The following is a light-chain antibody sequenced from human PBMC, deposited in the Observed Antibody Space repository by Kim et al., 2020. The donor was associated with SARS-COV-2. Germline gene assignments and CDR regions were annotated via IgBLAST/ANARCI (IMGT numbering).Light chain of an antibody. CDR3: QEYNNWPPLT. V-gene: IGKV3-15*01. Sequence: VVMTQSPATLSVSPGERATLSCRASHSVSTNIAWYQQKPGQAPRLLIYGASTRATGIPARFSGSGSGTEFTLTISSLQSEDFAVYYCQEYNNWPPLTFGGGTKVDIK. J-gene: IGKJ4*01. CDR1: HSVSTN. CDR2: GAS.